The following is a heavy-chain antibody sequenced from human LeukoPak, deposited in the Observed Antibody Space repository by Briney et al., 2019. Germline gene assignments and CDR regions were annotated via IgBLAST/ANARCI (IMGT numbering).Heavy chain of an antibody. CDR1: GGSISGYY. D-gene: IGHD6-13*01. V-gene: IGHV4-4*07. CDR3: ARDRSSSYTRDWFDP. Sequence: SETLSLTCTVSGGSISGYYWRWIRQPAGKGLEWIGRIYNSESINYNPSLKSRVTISIDTSKNQFSLKLNSVTAADTAVYYCARDRSSSYTRDWFDPWGQGVLVTVSS. CDR2: IYNSESI. J-gene: IGHJ5*02.